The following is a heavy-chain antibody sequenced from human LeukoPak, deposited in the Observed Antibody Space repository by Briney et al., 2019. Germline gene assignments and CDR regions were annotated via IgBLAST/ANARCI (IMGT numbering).Heavy chain of an antibody. V-gene: IGHV3-74*01. Sequence: GGSLRLSCAASGFTSSSYWMHWVRQAPGKGPVWVSRIYSGGSSTTYADSVKGRFTISRDNAKNTLYLQMNSLRAEDTAVYYCARGQGDWFDPWGQGTLVTVSS. D-gene: IGHD3-16*01. CDR2: IYSGGSST. CDR1: GFTSSSYW. CDR3: ARGQGDWFDP. J-gene: IGHJ5*02.